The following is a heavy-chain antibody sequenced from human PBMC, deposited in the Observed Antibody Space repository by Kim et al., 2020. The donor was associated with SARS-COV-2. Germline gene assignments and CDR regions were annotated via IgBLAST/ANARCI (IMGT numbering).Heavy chain of an antibody. CDR3: AKGWTGRLQLQYYYYYYMDV. CDR2: ISGDGGST. CDR1: GFTFDDYA. V-gene: IGHV3-43*02. J-gene: IGHJ6*03. D-gene: IGHD5-12*01. Sequence: GGSLRLSCAASGFTFDDYAMHWVRQAPGKGLEWVSLISGDGGSTYYADSVKGRFTISRDNSKNSLYLQMNSLRTEDTALYYCAKGWTGRLQLQYYYYYYMDVWGKGTTVTVSS.